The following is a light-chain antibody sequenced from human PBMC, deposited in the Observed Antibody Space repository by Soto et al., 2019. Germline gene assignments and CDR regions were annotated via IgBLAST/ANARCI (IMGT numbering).Light chain of an antibody. J-gene: IGKJ1*01. V-gene: IGKV1-5*03. CDR3: QQNNSWA. CDR2: KAS. Sequence: DIQMTQSPSTLSASVGDRVTITCRASKSISDRLAWYQQKPGKAPKLLIYKASSLQSDVPSRFSGSGSGTEFTLTISSLQYDDFETYYCQQNNSWAFGQENKVEIK. CDR1: KSISDR.